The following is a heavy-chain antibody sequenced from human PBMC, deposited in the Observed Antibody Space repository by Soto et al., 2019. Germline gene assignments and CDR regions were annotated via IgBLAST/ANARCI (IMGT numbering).Heavy chain of an antibody. D-gene: IGHD3-22*01. CDR2: IYPGDSDT. Sequence: GESLKISCKGPGYSFTSYWIGWVRQMPGKGLEWMGIIYPGDSDTRYSPSFQGQVTISADKSISTAYLQWSSLKASDTAMYYCARRIAYYYDSSGYYQNWFDPWGQGTLVTVSS. CDR3: ARRIAYYYDSSGYYQNWFDP. J-gene: IGHJ5*02. CDR1: GYSFTSYW. V-gene: IGHV5-51*01.